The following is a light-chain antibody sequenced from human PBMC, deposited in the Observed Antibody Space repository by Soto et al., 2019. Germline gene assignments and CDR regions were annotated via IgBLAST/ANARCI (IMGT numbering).Light chain of an antibody. CDR3: SSYTRSTTVV. V-gene: IGLV2-14*03. CDR1: SRDVGGYNY. J-gene: IGLJ2*01. Sequence: QSALTQPASVSGSPGQSITISCTGTSRDVGGYNYVSWYQHHPGKAPKVIIYDVTNRPSGVSNRFSGSQSGNTASLTISGLQAEDEADYYCSSYTRSTTVVFGGGTKVTVL. CDR2: DVT.